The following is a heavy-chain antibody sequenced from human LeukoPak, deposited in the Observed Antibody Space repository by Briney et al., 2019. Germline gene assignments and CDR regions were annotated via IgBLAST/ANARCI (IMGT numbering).Heavy chain of an antibody. Sequence: ASVKVSCKASGYTFTGYYMHWVRQAPGQGLEWMGWINPNSGGTNYAQKFQGRVTMTRDTSISTAYMELSRLRSDDTAVYYCARVLLRSVVPAATGYWGQGTLVTVSS. CDR1: GYTFTGYY. D-gene: IGHD2-2*01. CDR3: ARVLLRSVVPAATGY. V-gene: IGHV1-2*02. J-gene: IGHJ4*02. CDR2: INPNSGGT.